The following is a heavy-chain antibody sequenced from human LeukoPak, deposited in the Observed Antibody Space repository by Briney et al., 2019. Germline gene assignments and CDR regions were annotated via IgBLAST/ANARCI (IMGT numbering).Heavy chain of an antibody. CDR2: ISGSGGST. D-gene: IGHD3-10*01. Sequence: GGSLRLSCAASGFTFSCYAMSWVRQAPGKGLEWVSAISGSGGSTYYADSVKGRFTISRDNSKNTLYLQMNSLRAEDTAVYYCASMVRGVTYYFDYWGQGTLVTVSS. CDR1: GFTFSCYA. CDR3: ASMVRGVTYYFDY. J-gene: IGHJ4*02. V-gene: IGHV3-23*01.